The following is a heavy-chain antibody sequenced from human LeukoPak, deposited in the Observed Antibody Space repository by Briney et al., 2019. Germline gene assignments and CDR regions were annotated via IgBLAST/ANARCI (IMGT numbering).Heavy chain of an antibody. CDR2: IYSGGST. J-gene: IGHJ4*02. CDR3: ARVAGWIYYFDY. D-gene: IGHD2-2*03. V-gene: IGHV3-53*01. CDR1: GFTVSSNY. Sequence: GGSLRPSCAASGFTVSSNYMSWVRQAPGKGLEWVSVIYSGGSTYYADSVKGRFTISRDNSKNTLYLQMNSLRAEDTAVYYCARVAGWIYYFDYWGQGTLVTVSS.